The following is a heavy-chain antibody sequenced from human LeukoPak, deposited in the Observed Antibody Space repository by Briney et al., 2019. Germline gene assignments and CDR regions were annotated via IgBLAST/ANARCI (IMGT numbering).Heavy chain of an antibody. Sequence: GESLKISCKGSGYNFPNYWIGWVRQMPGKGLEWMVIIYPGDSDIRYSPSFEGQVTMSADKSISTAYLQWTSLRASDTAMYYCARQRNDYDTTGYQSFDYWGQGTLVTVSS. CDR2: IYPGDSDI. CDR3: ARQRNDYDTTGYQSFDY. V-gene: IGHV5-51*01. D-gene: IGHD3-22*01. J-gene: IGHJ4*02. CDR1: GYNFPNYW.